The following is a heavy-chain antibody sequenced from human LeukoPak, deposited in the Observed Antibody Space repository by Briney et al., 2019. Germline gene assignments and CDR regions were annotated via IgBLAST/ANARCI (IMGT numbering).Heavy chain of an antibody. CDR3: AREYCNSTSCYQAFDI. D-gene: IGHD2-2*01. V-gene: IGHV1-2*02. Sequence: ASVKVSCKASGYTFTGYYMHWVRQAPGQGLEWMGWINPNSGGTNSAQKFQGRVTMTRDTSISTAYMELSSLRSDDTAVYYCAREYCNSTSCYQAFDIWGQGTMVTVSS. CDR2: INPNSGGT. CDR1: GYTFTGYY. J-gene: IGHJ3*02.